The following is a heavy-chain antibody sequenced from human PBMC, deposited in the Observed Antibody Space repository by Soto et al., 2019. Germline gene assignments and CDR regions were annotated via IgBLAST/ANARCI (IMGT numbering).Heavy chain of an antibody. CDR2: IIPIFGPA. V-gene: IGHV1-69*13. Sequence: ASVKVSCKSSGGTFSSHSINWGRQAPGQGLEWMGGIIPIFGPANFAKKFQGRVTITADESTTAAYMELSSLTSEDTAVYYCATGSFTSTGGRIGYHYNAMDVWGQGTTVTVSS. D-gene: IGHD1-1*01. CDR3: ATGSFTSTGGRIGYHYNAMDV. J-gene: IGHJ6*02. CDR1: GGTFSSHS.